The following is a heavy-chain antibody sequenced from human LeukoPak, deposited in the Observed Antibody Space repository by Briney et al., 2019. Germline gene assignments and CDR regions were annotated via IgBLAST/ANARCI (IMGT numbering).Heavy chain of an antibody. CDR2: INHSGST. CDR3: ARGRRASLDY. CDR1: GGAFSGYY. Sequence: SGTLSLTCAVYGGAFSGYYWSWIRQPPGKGLEWIGEINHSGSTNYNPSLKSRVTVSVDTSKNQFSLKLSSVTAADTAVYYCARGRRASLDYWGQGTLVTVSS. D-gene: IGHD1-26*01. V-gene: IGHV4-34*01. J-gene: IGHJ4*02.